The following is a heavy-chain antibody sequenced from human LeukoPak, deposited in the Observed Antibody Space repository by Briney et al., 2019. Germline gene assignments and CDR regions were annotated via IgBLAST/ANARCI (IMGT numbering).Heavy chain of an antibody. CDR3: AKDRTNSYGYYYDSSGRATESDY. Sequence: PGGSLRLSCAASGFTFSSYAMSWVRQAPGKGLEWVSAISGSGGSTYYADSVKGRFTISRDNSKNTLYLQMNSLRAEDTAVYYCAKDRTNSYGYYYDSSGRATESDYWGQGTLVTVSS. J-gene: IGHJ4*02. V-gene: IGHV3-23*01. CDR1: GFTFSSYA. D-gene: IGHD3-22*01. CDR2: ISGSGGST.